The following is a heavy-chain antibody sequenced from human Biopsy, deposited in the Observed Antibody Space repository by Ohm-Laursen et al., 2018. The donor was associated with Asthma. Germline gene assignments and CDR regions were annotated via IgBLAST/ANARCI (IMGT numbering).Heavy chain of an antibody. CDR2: ISKDASTQ. J-gene: IGHJ3*02. CDR3: VRDGTDDAFDI. CDR1: GFSFSNFA. Sequence: SLRLSCAASGFSFSNFAIHWVRQAPGQGLEWVGVISKDASTQDYADSVKGRFTMARDNSKNTLDLQMNSLREEDTAVYYCVRDGTDDAFDIWGQGTVVSVSS. D-gene: IGHD1-1*01. V-gene: IGHV3-30*06.